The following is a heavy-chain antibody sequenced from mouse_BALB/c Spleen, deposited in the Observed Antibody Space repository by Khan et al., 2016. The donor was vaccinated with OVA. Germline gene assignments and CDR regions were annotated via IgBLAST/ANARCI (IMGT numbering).Heavy chain of an antibody. CDR2: ISSGGSYT. D-gene: IGHD1-1*01. J-gene: IGHJ3*01. CDR1: GFTFSTYG. CDR3: ARLAYYYDSEGFAY. Sequence: EVQRVESGGDLVKPEGSLKLSCAASGFTFSTYGMSWVRQTPDKRLEWVATISSGGSYTYYPDSVQGRFTISRANATNTLYLQMSSLKSEDTAMFYCARLAYYYDSEGFAYWGQGTLVTVSA. V-gene: IGHV5-6*01.